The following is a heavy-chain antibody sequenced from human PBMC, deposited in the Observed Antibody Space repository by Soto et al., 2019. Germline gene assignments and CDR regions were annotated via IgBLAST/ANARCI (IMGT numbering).Heavy chain of an antibody. D-gene: IGHD2-8*01. CDR1: GYSFSDYH. CDR2: INPKSGGT. V-gene: IGHV1-2*04. Sequence: ASVKVSCKAYGYSFSDYHIHWVRQAPGQGLAWLGRINPKSGGTSSAQKFQGWVTMTRDTSISTAYMELTRLRSDDTAVYFCARGHSTDCSNGVCSFFYNHEMDVWGQGTTVTAP. CDR3: ARGHSTDCSNGVCSFFYNHEMDV. J-gene: IGHJ6*02.